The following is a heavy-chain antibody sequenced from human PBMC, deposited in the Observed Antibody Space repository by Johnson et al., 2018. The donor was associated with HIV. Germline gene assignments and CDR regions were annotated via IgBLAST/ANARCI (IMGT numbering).Heavy chain of an antibody. V-gene: IGHV3-7*01. J-gene: IGHJ3*02. Sequence: QLVESGGGLVQPGGSLRLSCAASGFTFSGSWMTWVRQASGKGLEWVANMNQDGREKHFVDSVKGRFTISRDNAKNSLYLQMNSLRAEDTAVYYCASPYDAFDIWGQGTMVTVSS. CDR2: MNQDGREK. CDR3: ASPYDAFDI. CDR1: GFTFSGSW.